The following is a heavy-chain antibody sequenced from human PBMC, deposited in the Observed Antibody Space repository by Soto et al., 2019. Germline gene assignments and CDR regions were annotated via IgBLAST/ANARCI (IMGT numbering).Heavy chain of an antibody. CDR1: GGSISGDH. CDR2: VSSSGST. CDR3: ASGFYDSRGYSEAFDI. J-gene: IGHJ3*02. V-gene: IGHV4-59*01. D-gene: IGHD3-22*01. Sequence: SETLSLTCTVSGGSISGDHWNWIRQPPGKGLEWIAYVSSSGSTKYNPSLKSRVTISIDTTKNQFSLRLSSVTATDTAVYYCASGFYDSRGYSEAFDIWGQGTKVTVSS.